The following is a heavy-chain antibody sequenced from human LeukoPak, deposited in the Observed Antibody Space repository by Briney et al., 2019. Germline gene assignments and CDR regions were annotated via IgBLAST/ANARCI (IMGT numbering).Heavy chain of an antibody. CDR1: GGSISSGGYY. J-gene: IGHJ4*02. D-gene: IGHD6-6*01. CDR3: ARIPDAKHSSSSY. CDR2: IYHSGST. V-gene: IGHV4-30-2*01. Sequence: SETLSLTCTVSGGSISSGGYYWSRIRQPPGKGLEWIGYIYHSGSTYYNPSLKSRVTISVDRSKNQFSLKLSSVTAADTAVYYCARIPDAKHSSSSYWGQGTLVTVSS.